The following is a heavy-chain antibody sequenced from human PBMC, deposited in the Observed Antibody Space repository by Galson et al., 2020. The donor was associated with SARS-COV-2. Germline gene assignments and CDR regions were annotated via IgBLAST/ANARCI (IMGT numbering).Heavy chain of an antibody. D-gene: IGHD2-21*02. J-gene: IGHJ6*02. V-gene: IGHV3-9*01. CDR3: AKALPSYCGGDCYSPRHYYYGMDV. Sequence: GGSLRLSCAASGFTFDDYAMHWVRQAPGKGLEWVSGISWNSGSIGYADSVKGRFTISRDNAKNSLYLQMNSLRAEDTALYYCAKALPSYCGGDCYSPRHYYYGMDVWGQGTTVTVSS. CDR1: GFTFDDYA. CDR2: ISWNSGSI.